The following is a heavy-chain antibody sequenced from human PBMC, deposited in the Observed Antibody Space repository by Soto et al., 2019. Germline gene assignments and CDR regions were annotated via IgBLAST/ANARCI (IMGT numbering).Heavy chain of an antibody. J-gene: IGHJ4*02. CDR2: INHSGST. CDR3: ARTGYFVPFDY. V-gene: IGHV4-34*01. CDR1: GGSFSGYY. Sequence: PSEIVSLTXAVYGGSFSGYYWSWIRQPPGKGLEWIGEINHSGSTNYNPSLKSRVTISVDTSKNQFSLKLSSVTAADTAVYYCARTGYFVPFDYWGQGTLVTVS. D-gene: IGHD3-22*01.